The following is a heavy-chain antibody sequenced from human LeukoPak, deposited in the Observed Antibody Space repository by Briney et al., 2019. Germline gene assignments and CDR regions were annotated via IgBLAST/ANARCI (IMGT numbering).Heavy chain of an antibody. Sequence: PGGSLRLSCAASGFTVSSSYMSWVRQAPGKGPDWVSIIYGGGSAYSADSVKGRFTISRDNSKNTLYLQMNSLRAEDSAVYYCARDGIYNHMDVWGRGTTVTVSS. CDR2: IYGGGSA. D-gene: IGHD1-14*01. V-gene: IGHV3-53*01. CDR3: ARDGIYNHMDV. CDR1: GFTVSSSY. J-gene: IGHJ6*03.